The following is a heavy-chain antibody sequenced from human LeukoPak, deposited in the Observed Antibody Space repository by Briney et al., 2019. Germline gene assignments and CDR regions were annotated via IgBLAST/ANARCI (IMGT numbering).Heavy chain of an antibody. CDR3: TTRGLLRFLEWSDYYFDY. Sequence: PGGSLRLSCAASGFTFSNAWMSWVRQAPGKGLEWVGRIKSKTDGGTTDYAAPVKGRFTISRDDSKNTLYLQMNSLKTEDTAVYYCTTRGLLRFLEWSDYYFDYWGQGTLVTVSS. CDR2: IKSKTDGGTT. J-gene: IGHJ4*02. CDR1: GFTFSNAW. D-gene: IGHD3-3*01. V-gene: IGHV3-15*01.